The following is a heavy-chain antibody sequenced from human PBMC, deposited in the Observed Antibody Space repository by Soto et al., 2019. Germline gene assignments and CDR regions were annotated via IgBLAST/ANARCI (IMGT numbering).Heavy chain of an antibody. V-gene: IGHV4-34*01. CDR1: GGSFSGYY. J-gene: IGHJ5*02. CDR2: INHSGST. Sequence: SETLSLTCAVYGGSFSGYYWSWIRQPPGKGLEWIGEINHSGSTNYNPSLKSRVTISVDTSKNQFSLKLSSVTAADTAVYYCARLEWSGAPDPWGQGTLVTVSS. CDR3: ARLEWSGAPDP. D-gene: IGHD1-1*01.